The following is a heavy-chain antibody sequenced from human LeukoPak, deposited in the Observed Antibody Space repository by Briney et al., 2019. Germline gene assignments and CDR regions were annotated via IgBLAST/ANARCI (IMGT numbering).Heavy chain of an antibody. CDR3: ARGGRWFDP. J-gene: IGHJ5*02. CDR1: GGSLSSSSYY. Sequence: PSQTLSLTCTVAGGSLSSSSYYWGWLRQPPGKGLEWIGSIYYSGSTYYNPSLKSRGTISVDTAKNQFSLKLSSVTAADTAVYYCARGGRWFDPWGQGTLVTVSS. CDR2: IYYSGST. D-gene: IGHD6-25*01. V-gene: IGHV4-39*07.